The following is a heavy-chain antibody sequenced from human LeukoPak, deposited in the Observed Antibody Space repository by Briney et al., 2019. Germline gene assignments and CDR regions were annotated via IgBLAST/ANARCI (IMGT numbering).Heavy chain of an antibody. Sequence: GGSLRLSCTASGFTFGDYAMSWFRQAPGKGLEWVGFIRSKAYGGTTEYAASVKGRFTISRDDSKSIAYLQMNSLKTEDTAVYYCTRDHPYYYGSGSSYYMDVWGKGTTVTVSS. CDR1: GFTFGDYA. CDR2: IRSKAYGGTT. CDR3: TRDHPYYYGSGSSYYMDV. J-gene: IGHJ6*03. D-gene: IGHD3-10*01. V-gene: IGHV3-49*03.